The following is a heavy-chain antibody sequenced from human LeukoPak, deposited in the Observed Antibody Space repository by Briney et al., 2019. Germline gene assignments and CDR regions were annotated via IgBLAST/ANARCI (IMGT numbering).Heavy chain of an antibody. Sequence: GGSLRLSCAASGFTFSSYAMSWVRQAPGKGLEWISAISGSGGSTYYADPVKGRLTISRDNSKNTLYLQMNSLRAEDTAVYYCAKVYGGNSYAFDIWGQGTMVTVSS. D-gene: IGHD4-23*01. CDR3: AKVYGGNSYAFDI. CDR2: ISGSGGST. V-gene: IGHV3-23*01. CDR1: GFTFSSYA. J-gene: IGHJ3*02.